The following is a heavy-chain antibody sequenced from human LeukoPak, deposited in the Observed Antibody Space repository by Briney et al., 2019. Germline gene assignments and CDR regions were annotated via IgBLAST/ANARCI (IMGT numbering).Heavy chain of an antibody. CDR3: ATGFTDAPHDGY. CDR2: ITQTSSGGAT. CDR1: GFTFSAAW. Sequence: RTGGSLRLSCAASGFTFSAAWMTWVRQVPGKGLEWVGRITQTSSGGATDYAAPVKGRFSISRDDSTNTLYLQMNSLKSEDAAVYYCATGFTDAPHDGYWGRGTLVTVSS. D-gene: IGHD2-8*01. J-gene: IGHJ4*02. V-gene: IGHV3-15*01.